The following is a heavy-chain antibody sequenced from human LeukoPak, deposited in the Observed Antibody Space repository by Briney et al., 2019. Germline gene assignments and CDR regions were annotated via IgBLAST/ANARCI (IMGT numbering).Heavy chain of an antibody. CDR1: VYTFTVYY. V-gene: IGHV1-46*01. CDR2: IDPSGGST. CDR3: ARDANWIPVYYMDV. Sequence: ASVKVSRKASVYTFTVYYTHWVRQAPRQGLEWVGIIDPSGGSTSYAQKFQGRGTMTRDTATSTGYRELRSLRSEDTAVYYCARDANWIPVYYMDVWGEGTTVSISS. J-gene: IGHJ6*03. D-gene: IGHD2-2*03.